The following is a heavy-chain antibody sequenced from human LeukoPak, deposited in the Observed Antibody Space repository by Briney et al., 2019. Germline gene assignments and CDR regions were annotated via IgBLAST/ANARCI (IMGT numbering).Heavy chain of an antibody. CDR3: ARSGEIHPFDY. Sequence: PGGSLRLSCAASGFTFSGSAMHWVRQASGKGLEWVGRIRSKANSYATAYAASVKGRFTISRDDSKNTAYLQMNSLKTEDTAVYYCARSGEIHPFDYWGQGTLVTVSS. CDR1: GFTFSGSA. CDR2: IRSKANSYAT. V-gene: IGHV3-73*01. D-gene: IGHD3-10*01. J-gene: IGHJ4*02.